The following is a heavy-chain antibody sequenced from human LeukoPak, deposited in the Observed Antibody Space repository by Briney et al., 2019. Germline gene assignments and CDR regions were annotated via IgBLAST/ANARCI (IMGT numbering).Heavy chain of an antibody. D-gene: IGHD6-19*01. CDR2: ISSSSSYT. V-gene: IGHV3-11*05. J-gene: IGHJ4*02. CDR1: GFTFSDYY. Sequence: KPGGSLRLSCAASGFTFSDYYMSWIRQAPGKGLEWVSYISSSSSYTNYADSVKGRFTISRDNAKNSLYLQMNSLRAEDTAVYYCARAFSRIAVAGLLFDYWGQGTLVTVSS. CDR3: ARAFSRIAVAGLLFDY.